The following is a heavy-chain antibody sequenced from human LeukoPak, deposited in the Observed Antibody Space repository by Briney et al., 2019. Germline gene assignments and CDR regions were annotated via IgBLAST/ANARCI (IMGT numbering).Heavy chain of an antibody. Sequence: GGSLRLSCAASGFTFSSYWMHWVRQAPGKGLVWVSRINSDGSSTSYADSVKGRFTISRDNAKNTLYLEMESLRAEDTAMYYCARGTGSYYSLGYWGQGTLVTVSS. CDR3: ARGTGSYYSLGY. V-gene: IGHV3-74*01. CDR2: INSDGSST. D-gene: IGHD1-26*01. J-gene: IGHJ4*02. CDR1: GFTFSSYW.